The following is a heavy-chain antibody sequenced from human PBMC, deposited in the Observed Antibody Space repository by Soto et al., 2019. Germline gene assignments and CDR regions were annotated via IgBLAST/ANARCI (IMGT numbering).Heavy chain of an antibody. CDR2: INGGGGIT. J-gene: IGHJ4*02. V-gene: IGHV3-23*01. CDR1: GFPFSSYA. CDR3: AKDVPPYYYDNSGYYADY. Sequence: EVQLLESGGGWVQSGGSLRLSCEASGFPFSSYAMSWVRLAPGKGLEWVSGINGGGGITDYADSVKGRFTISRDNSKNTLYLQMISLSAEDTALYYCAKDVPPYYYDNSGYYADYWGQGTLVTVSS. D-gene: IGHD3-22*01.